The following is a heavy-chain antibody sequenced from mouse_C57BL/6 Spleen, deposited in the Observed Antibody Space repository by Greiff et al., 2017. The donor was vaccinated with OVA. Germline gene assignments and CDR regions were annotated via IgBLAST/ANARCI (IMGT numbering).Heavy chain of an antibody. D-gene: IGHD2-4*01. Sequence: ESGPGLVKPSQSLSLTCSVTGYSITSGYYWNWIRQFPGNKLEWMGYISYDGSNNYNPSLKNRISITRDTSKNQFFLKLNSVTTEDTATYYCAREKDYDGSGFAYWGQGTLVTVSA. V-gene: IGHV3-6*01. CDR1: GYSITSGYY. CDR3: AREKDYDGSGFAY. CDR2: ISYDGSN. J-gene: IGHJ3*01.